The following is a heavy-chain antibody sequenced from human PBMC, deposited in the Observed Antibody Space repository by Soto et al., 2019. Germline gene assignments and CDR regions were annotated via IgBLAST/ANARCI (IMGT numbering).Heavy chain of an antibody. D-gene: IGHD6-19*01. Sequence: GGSLRLSCAASGFTFSSYWMSWVRQAPGKGLEWVANIKQDGSEKYYVDSVKGRFTISGDNAKNSLYLQMNSLRAEDTAVYYCARASYVSGWPLFGYWGQGTLVTVSS. J-gene: IGHJ4*02. V-gene: IGHV3-7*01. CDR1: GFTFSSYW. CDR2: IKQDGSEK. CDR3: ARASYVSGWPLFGY.